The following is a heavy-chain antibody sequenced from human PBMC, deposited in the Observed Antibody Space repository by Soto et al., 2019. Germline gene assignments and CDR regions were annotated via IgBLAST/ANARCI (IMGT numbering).Heavy chain of an antibody. J-gene: IGHJ4*02. V-gene: IGHV1-46*01. Sequence: SVKVSCKTSGYSFITFYMHWVRQAPGQGLEWMGIINPSGGATSYTHKFQGRVTMTRDTSTTTVYMELSGLRSEDTAIYYCARGYFDRWSQGTLVTVSS. CDR1: GYSFITFY. CDR3: ARGYFDR. CDR2: INPSGGAT.